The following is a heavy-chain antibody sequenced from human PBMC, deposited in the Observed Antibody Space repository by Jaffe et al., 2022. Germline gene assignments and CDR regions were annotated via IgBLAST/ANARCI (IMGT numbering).Heavy chain of an antibody. CDR1: GGTFSSYA. D-gene: IGHD3-16*02. V-gene: IGHV1-69*05. Sequence: QVQLVQSGAEVKKPGSSVKVSCKASGGTFSSYAISWVRQAPGQGLEWMGGIIPIFGTANYAQKFQGRVTITTDESTSTAYMELSSLRSEDTAVYYCAREGRGLRLGELSAYYYYMDVWGKGTTVTVSS. J-gene: IGHJ6*03. CDR3: AREGRGLRLGELSAYYYYMDV. CDR2: IIPIFGTA.